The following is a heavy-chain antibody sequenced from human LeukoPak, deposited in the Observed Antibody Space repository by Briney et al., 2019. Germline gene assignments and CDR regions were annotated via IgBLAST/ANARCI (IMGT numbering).Heavy chain of an antibody. J-gene: IGHJ6*02. CDR2: ISSSSSTI. Sequence: GGSLRLSCAASGFTFSSYSMNWVRQAPGRGLEWVSYISSSSSTIYYADSVKGRFTISRDNAKNSLYLQMNSLRDGDTAVYYCASPLPCDFWSGYCDYYYYGMDVWGQGTTVTVSS. CDR1: GFTFSSYS. CDR3: ASPLPCDFWSGYCDYYYYGMDV. D-gene: IGHD3-3*01. V-gene: IGHV3-48*02.